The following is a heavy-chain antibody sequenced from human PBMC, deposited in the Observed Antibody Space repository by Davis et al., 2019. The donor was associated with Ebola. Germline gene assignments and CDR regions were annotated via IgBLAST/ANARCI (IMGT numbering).Heavy chain of an antibody. V-gene: IGHV3-48*04. Sequence: GESLKISCGASGFTFSSYSMKWVRQAPGKGLEWVSYISSGSSMIYYADSVKGRFTISKDNANNSLYLQMNSLRAEDTAVYYCAREPTGPDYWGQGTLVTVSP. CDR1: GFTFSSYS. D-gene: IGHD4-17*01. CDR3: AREPTGPDY. J-gene: IGHJ4*02. CDR2: ISSGSSMI.